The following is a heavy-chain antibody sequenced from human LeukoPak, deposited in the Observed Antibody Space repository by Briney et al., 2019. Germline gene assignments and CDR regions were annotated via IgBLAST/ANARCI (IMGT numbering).Heavy chain of an antibody. Sequence: PGGSLRPSCAASGFTFSNVWMSWVRQAPGKGLEWVANIKQDGSEKNYVDSVKGRFTISRDNAKNSLYLQMNSLRVEDTAVYYCGRYGQVPIDWGQGTLVTVSS. V-gene: IGHV3-7*03. CDR3: GRYGQVPID. D-gene: IGHD3-10*01. CDR2: IKQDGSEK. J-gene: IGHJ4*02. CDR1: GFTFSNVW.